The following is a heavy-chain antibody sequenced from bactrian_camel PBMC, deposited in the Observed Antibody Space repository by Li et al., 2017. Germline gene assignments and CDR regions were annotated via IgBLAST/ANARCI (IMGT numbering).Heavy chain of an antibody. D-gene: IGHD7*01. CDR1: SHTYRLDC. V-gene: IGHV3-3*01. J-gene: IGHJ4*01. Sequence: VQLVESGGGSVQAGGSLRLSCAASSHTYRLDCMGWFRQAPGKEREGLAAIVTSTGRTEYLDSVKGRFSISQDGPKSTVYLQMNNMRPEDTGMYYCAARRCGSSGNWFRPDDYDSWGQGTQVTVS. CDR2: IVTSTGRT. CDR3: AARRCGSSGNWFRPDDYDS.